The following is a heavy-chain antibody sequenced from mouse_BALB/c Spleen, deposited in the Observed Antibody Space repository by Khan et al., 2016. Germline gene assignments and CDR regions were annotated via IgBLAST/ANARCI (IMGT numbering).Heavy chain of an antibody. CDR1: GYTFSRYW. CDR3: ARGAY. J-gene: IGHJ3*01. CDR2: ILPGTGST. Sequence: QVRLQQSGAEMMKPGASVKISCKATGYTFSRYWIEWGKERPGHGLAWIGEILPGTGSTNYNEKLKGKATFTAETSSNTAYIQLSSLTSEDSAVYYCARGAYWGRGTLVTVSA. V-gene: IGHV1-9*01.